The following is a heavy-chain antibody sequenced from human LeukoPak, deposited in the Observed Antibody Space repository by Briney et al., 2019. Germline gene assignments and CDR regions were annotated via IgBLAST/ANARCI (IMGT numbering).Heavy chain of an antibody. CDR1: GGSISSSSYY. CDR2: IYYSGST. Sequence: SETLSLTCTVSGGSISSSSYYWGWIRQPPGKGLEWIGSIYYSGSTYYNPSLKSRATISVDTSKNQFSLKLSSVTAADTAVYYCARQEGYSYGGDYFDYWGQGTLVTVSS. V-gene: IGHV4-39*01. CDR3: ARQEGYSYGGDYFDY. D-gene: IGHD5-18*01. J-gene: IGHJ4*02.